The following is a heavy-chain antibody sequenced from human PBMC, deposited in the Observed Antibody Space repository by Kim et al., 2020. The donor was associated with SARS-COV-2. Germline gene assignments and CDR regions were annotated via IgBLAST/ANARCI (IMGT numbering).Heavy chain of an antibody. CDR3: AKGEERGYYGSYIEPPYYYYYGLDV. CDR1: GLTFSNYA. D-gene: IGHD3-10*01. J-gene: IGHJ6*02. V-gene: IGHV3-23*01. CDR2: IGGSGDST. Sequence: GGSLRLSCAASGLTFSNYAVSWVRQAPGKGLEWVSSIGGSGDSTYYAHSVQGRSTIARDNSKNMVSLQMGSLRVEDTAVYYCAKGEERGYYGSYIEPPYYYYYGLDVWGQGTTVTVSS.